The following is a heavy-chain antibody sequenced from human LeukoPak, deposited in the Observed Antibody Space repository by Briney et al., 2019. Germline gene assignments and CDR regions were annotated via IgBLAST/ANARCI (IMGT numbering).Heavy chain of an antibody. CDR1: GGSISSYY. D-gene: IGHD6-13*01. CDR2: IYYSGST. J-gene: IGHJ4*02. Sequence: PSGTLSLTCTVSGGSISSYYWSWIRQPPGKGLEWIGYIYYSGSTNYNPSLKSRVTISVDTSKNQFSLKLSSVTAADTAVYYCARLPPYSSSWYFDYWGQGTLVTVSS. CDR3: ARLPPYSSSWYFDY. V-gene: IGHV4-59*12.